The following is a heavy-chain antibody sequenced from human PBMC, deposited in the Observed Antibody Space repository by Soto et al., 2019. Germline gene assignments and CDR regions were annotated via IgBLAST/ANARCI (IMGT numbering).Heavy chain of an antibody. V-gene: IGHV4-31*03. CDR2: IYYSGST. CDR3: AREEGGGYDHRWFDP. Sequence: QVQLQESGPGLVKPSQTLSLTCTVSGGSISSGGYYWSWIRQHPGKGLEWIEYIYYSGSTYYNPSLKSRVTISGNPSKNQCSLKLSSVTAADTAVYYCAREEGGGYDHRWFDPWGQGTLVTVSS. J-gene: IGHJ5*02. CDR1: GGSISSGGYY. D-gene: IGHD5-12*01.